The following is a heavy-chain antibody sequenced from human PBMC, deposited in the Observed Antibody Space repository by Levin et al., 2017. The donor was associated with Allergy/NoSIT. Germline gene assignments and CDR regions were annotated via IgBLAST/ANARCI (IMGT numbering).Heavy chain of an antibody. J-gene: IGHJ4*02. CDR3: AMGAYIAVAGHFDY. V-gene: IGHV5-10-1*01. D-gene: IGHD6-19*01. CDR1: GYSFTSYW. CDR2: IDPSDSYT. Sequence: PGGSLRLSCKGSGYSFTSYWISWVRQMPGKGLEWMGRIDPSDSYTNYSPSFQGHVTISADKSISTAYLQWSSLKASDTAMYYCAMGAYIAVAGHFDYWGQGTLVTVSS.